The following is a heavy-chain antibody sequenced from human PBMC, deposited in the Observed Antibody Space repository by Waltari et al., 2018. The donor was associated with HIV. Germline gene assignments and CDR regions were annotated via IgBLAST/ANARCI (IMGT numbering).Heavy chain of an antibody. CDR1: GFAFSPYW. Sequence: EVQLVESGGGLVQPGGSLRLSCVGSGFAFSPYWMHWVRQVPGKGLVWLSRISPDGASSAQADPVKGRFSISRDNAKNTVYLYMDSLTAEDTAVYYCARTTYYDKTGFYRAFEKWGQGTLVTVSS. J-gene: IGHJ4*02. CDR3: ARTTYYDKTGFYRAFEK. V-gene: IGHV3-74*01. D-gene: IGHD3-22*01. CDR2: ISPDGASS.